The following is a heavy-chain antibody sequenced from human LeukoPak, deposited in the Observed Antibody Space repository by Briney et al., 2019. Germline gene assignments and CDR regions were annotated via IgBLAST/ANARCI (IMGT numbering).Heavy chain of an antibody. CDR3: AKDNVSWKAGSGSRPRSYYYYYSMDV. CDR1: VFTFDDYA. Sequence: GGSLRVSCAASVFTFDDYAMYWVGQAPGEGLEWVSLICWDVGSTYYAEPVKGRFTISRDNSKHSLYLQMNSLRAEDTALYYCAKDNVSWKAGSGSRPRSYYYYYSMDVWGKGTTVTVSS. J-gene: IGHJ6*03. CDR2: ICWDVGST. D-gene: IGHD3-10*01. V-gene: IGHV3-43D*03.